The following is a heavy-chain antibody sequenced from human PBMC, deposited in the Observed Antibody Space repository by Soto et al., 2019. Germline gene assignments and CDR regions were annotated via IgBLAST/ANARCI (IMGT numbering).Heavy chain of an antibody. CDR3: ARRAGYYENYFQH. J-gene: IGHJ1*01. CDR1: GGSISSYY. V-gene: IGHV4-59*01. Sequence: LSLTCTVSGGSISSYYWSWIRQPPGKGLEWIGYIYYSGSTNYNPSLKSRVTISVDTSKNQFSLKLSSVTAADTAVYYCARRAGYYENYFQHWGQGTLVTVSS. CDR2: IYYSGST. D-gene: IGHD3-9*01.